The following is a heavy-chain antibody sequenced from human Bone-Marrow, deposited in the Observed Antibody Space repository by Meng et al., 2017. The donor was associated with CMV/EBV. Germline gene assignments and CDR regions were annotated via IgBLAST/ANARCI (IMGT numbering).Heavy chain of an antibody. CDR1: GFTFSSDW. CDR3: ARDSHRLYDFWSGYEYYYYYYGMDV. CDR2: IKQDGSEK. J-gene: IGHJ6*02. V-gene: IGHV3-7*01. D-gene: IGHD3-3*01. Sequence: GGSLRLSCAASGFTFSSDWMSCVRQAPGKGLEWVANIKQDGSEKYYVDSVKGRFTISRDNAKNSLYLQMNSLRAEDTAVYYCARDSHRLYDFWSGYEYYYYYYGMDVWGQGTTVTVSS.